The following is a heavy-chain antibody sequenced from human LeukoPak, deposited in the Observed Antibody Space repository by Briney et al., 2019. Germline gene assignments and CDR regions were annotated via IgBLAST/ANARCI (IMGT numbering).Heavy chain of an antibody. V-gene: IGHV4-59*11. Sequence: SETLSLTCTVSGGSISSHYWSWIRQPPGKGLEWIVYIYYSGSTNYNPSLKSRVTISVDTSKNQFSLKLSSVTAADTAVYYCARSVVRGHGSYDYWGQGTLVTVSS. CDR3: ARSVVRGHGSYDY. CDR2: IYYSGST. J-gene: IGHJ4*02. D-gene: IGHD3-10*01. CDR1: GGSISSHY.